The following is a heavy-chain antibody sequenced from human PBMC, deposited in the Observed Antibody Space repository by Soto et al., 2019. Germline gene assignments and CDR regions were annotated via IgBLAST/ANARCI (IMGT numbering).Heavy chain of an antibody. Sequence: GGSLRLSCAASGFTFSSYSMNWVRQAPGKGLEWVSSISSSSSYIYYADSVKGRFTISRDNAKNSLYLQMNSLRAEDTAVYYCARDSGATIFGVVHPFDYWGEGTMVTVYS. D-gene: IGHD3-3*01. CDR3: ARDSGATIFGVVHPFDY. CDR1: GFTFSSYS. V-gene: IGHV3-21*01. J-gene: IGHJ4*02. CDR2: ISSSSSYI.